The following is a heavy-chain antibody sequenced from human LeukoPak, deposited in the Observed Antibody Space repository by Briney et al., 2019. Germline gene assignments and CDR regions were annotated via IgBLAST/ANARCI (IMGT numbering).Heavy chain of an antibody. CDR2: ISYDGNDK. D-gene: IGHD2-2*01. CDR1: GFTFSSYA. V-gene: IGHV3-30*09. J-gene: IGHJ5*02. Sequence: GGSLRLSCAASGFTFSSYAMHWVRQAPGRGLEWVTVISYDGNDKYYADSVRGRFAISRDNSKNTLYLQMSSLRAEDTAVYYCARALGYCSSTSCRNWFDPWGQGTLVTVSS. CDR3: ARALGYCSSTSCRNWFDP.